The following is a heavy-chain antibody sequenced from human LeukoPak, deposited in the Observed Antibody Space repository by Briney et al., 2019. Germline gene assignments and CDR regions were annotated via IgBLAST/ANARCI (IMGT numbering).Heavy chain of an antibody. CDR2: IYYSGST. D-gene: IGHD3-10*01. J-gene: IGHJ4*02. Sequence: SETLSLTCTVSGGSISSSSYYWGWIRQPPGKGLEWIGSIYYSGSTYYNPSLKSRVTISVDTSKNQFSLKLSSVTAADTAVYYCASDYYGSGSYYIFDYWGQGTLVTVSS. CDR1: GGSISSSSYY. V-gene: IGHV4-39*01. CDR3: ASDYYGSGSYYIFDY.